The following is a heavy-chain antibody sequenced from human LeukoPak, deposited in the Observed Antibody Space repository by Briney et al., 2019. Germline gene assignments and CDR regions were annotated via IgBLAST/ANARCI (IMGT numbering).Heavy chain of an antibody. Sequence: GGSLRLSSAASGFTFSSYAMSWVRQAPGKGLEWVSAISGSGGSTYYADSVKGRFTISRDNSKNTLYLQMNSLRAEDTAVYYCAKGGRGVIFGWFDPWGQGTLVTVSS. CDR1: GFTFSSYA. J-gene: IGHJ5*02. D-gene: IGHD3-10*01. CDR2: ISGSGGST. V-gene: IGHV3-23*01. CDR3: AKGGRGVIFGWFDP.